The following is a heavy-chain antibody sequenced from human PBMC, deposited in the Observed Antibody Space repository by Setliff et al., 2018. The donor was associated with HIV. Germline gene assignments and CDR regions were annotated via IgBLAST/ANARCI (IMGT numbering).Heavy chain of an antibody. CDR3: ASLGGLLYTSSSLRGVDY. Sequence: PGGSLRLSCAASGFTFSSYWMHWVRQAPGKGLVWVSVINSDESSTSYADSVKGRFTISRDNAKNTLYLQMNSLRAEDTAVYYGASLGGLLYTSSSLRGVDYWGQGTLVTVSS. J-gene: IGHJ4*02. CDR1: GFTFSSYW. CDR2: INSDESST. V-gene: IGHV3-74*01. D-gene: IGHD6-6*01.